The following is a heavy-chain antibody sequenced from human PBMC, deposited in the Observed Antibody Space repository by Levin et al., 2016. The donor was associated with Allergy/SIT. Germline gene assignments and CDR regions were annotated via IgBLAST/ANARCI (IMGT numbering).Heavy chain of an antibody. CDR3: TTALVFDF. D-gene: IGHD6-6*01. CDR2: FDPEDGKT. Sequence: ASVKVSCKVVEYSLTGLAIHWVRQSPGKGLEWMGGFDPEDGKTILAQKFQGRVTMTDDLSTNTANLEMNSLTSEDTAIYYCTTALVFDFWGQGSQVTVS. J-gene: IGHJ4*02. CDR1: EYSLTGLA. V-gene: IGHV1-24*01.